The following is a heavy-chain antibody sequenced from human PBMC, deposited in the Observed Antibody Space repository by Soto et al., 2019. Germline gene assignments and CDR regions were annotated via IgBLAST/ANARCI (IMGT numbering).Heavy chain of an antibody. CDR3: TRRYNWNDNYFDP. CDR1: GDSISTVDYF. Sequence: PSATLSITCSVSGDSISTVDYFWAWIRQPPGQALEYIGYIYKSATTYYNPSFESRATISVDTSKNQFSLRLTSVTAADTAIYYCTRRYNWNDNYFDPWGPGALVTVSS. CDR2: IYKSATT. V-gene: IGHV4-39*01. D-gene: IGHD1-20*01. J-gene: IGHJ5*02.